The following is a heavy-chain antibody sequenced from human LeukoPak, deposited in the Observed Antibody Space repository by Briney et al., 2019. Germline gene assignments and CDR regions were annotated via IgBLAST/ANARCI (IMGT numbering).Heavy chain of an antibody. CDR2: INPNSGGT. J-gene: IGHJ4*02. D-gene: IGHD2-2*01. CDR3: ARDVGEYCSSTYCYASDK. V-gene: IGHV1-2*02. Sequence: GASVKVSCKASGYTFTGYYMHWVRQAPGQGLEWMGWINPNSGGTNYAQKFQGRVTMTRDTSISTAYMELSRLRSDDTAVYYCARDVGEYCSSTYCYASDKWGQGTLVTVSS. CDR1: GYTFTGYY.